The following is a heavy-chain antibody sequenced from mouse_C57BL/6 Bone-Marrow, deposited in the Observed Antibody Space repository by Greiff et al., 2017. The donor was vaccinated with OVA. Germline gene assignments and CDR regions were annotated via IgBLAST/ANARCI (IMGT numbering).Heavy chain of an antibody. Sequence: VQLQQSGPGLVQPSQRLSITCTVSGFSLTSYGVHWVRQSPGKGLEWLGVIWSGGSTDYNAAFISRLSISKDNSKSQVFFKMNSLQADDTAIYYCAINYYDYEAWFAYWGQGTLVTVSA. J-gene: IGHJ3*01. CDR1: GFSLTSYG. V-gene: IGHV2-2*01. D-gene: IGHD2-4*01. CDR2: IWSGGST. CDR3: AINYYDYEAWFAY.